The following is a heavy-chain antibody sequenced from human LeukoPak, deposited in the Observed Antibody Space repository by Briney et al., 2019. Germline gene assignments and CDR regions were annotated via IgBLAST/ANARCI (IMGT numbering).Heavy chain of an antibody. D-gene: IGHD7-27*01. CDR3: VKDAALSGELRFFDS. CDR1: GFTFDDYA. J-gene: IGHJ4*02. Sequence: GGSLRLSCAASGFTFDDYAMHWVRQAPGKGLEWVAGISWNSGSIGYADSVKGRFTISRDNTKNSLYLQMNSLRAEGTALYYCVKDAALSGELRFFDSWGQGTLVTLSS. CDR2: ISWNSGSI. V-gene: IGHV3-9*01.